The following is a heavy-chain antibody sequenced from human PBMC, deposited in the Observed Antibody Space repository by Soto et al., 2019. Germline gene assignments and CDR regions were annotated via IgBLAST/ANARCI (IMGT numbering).Heavy chain of an antibody. D-gene: IGHD3-10*01. J-gene: IGHJ5*02. V-gene: IGHV4-31*03. CDR1: GAPISSGGFY. CDR2: SYNSGTI. Sequence: SETLSLTCNVSGAPISSGGFYWSWIRQHPGKGQECIGYSYNSGTIFYNPSLGSRVTMSLDAAKNHFSLELRSGTVADTAVYYCAREPISTPRGVTQVDPWGQGTQVTVSS. CDR3: AREPISTPRGVTQVDP.